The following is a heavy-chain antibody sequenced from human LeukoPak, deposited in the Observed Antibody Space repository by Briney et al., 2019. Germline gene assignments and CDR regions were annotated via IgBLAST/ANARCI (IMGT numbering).Heavy chain of an antibody. CDR3: ARLVTTYFDY. CDR2: ITAYNGNT. CDR1: GYTFISYG. Sequence: EASVKVSCKASGYTFISYGFSWVRQAPGQGLEWMGWITAYNGNTNYAQKLQGRVTMTTDTSTSTAYMELRSLRSGDTAVYYCARLVTTYFDYWGQGNLVTVSS. D-gene: IGHD4-17*01. J-gene: IGHJ4*02. V-gene: IGHV1-18*04.